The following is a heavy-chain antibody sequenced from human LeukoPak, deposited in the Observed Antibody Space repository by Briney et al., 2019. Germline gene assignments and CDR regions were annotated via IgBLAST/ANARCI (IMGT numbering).Heavy chain of an antibody. J-gene: IGHJ4*02. V-gene: IGHV1-2*02. Sequence: ASVKVSCKASEYTFSGYYMHWVRQAPGQGLEWMGWIDPNSGDTKYVEKFQGRVTMTRDTSFSTAYMALSSLRSDDTAMYYCARAMNSWFLLDLDYWGQGNLVTVSS. CDR1: EYTFSGYY. CDR2: IDPNSGDT. D-gene: IGHD3-22*01. CDR3: ARAMNSWFLLDLDY.